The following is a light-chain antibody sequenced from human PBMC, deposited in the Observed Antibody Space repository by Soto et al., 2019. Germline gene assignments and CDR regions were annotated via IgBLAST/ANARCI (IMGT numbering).Light chain of an antibody. CDR2: GAS. CDR3: QQYGSSPIT. J-gene: IGKJ4*02. V-gene: IGKV3-20*01. Sequence: EIVLTQSPGTLSLSPGERATLSCRASQSVSSSYLAWYQQKPGQAPRLLLYGASSRATGIPDRFSGSGSVTDFTRTISRLEPEDFAVYYCQQYGSSPITFGGGTKVEIK. CDR1: QSVSSSY.